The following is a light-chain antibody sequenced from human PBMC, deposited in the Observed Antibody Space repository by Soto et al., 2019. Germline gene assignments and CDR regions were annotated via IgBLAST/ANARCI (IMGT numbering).Light chain of an antibody. J-gene: IGKJ1*01. CDR3: QQYKSWKT. CDR1: QSVSSR. V-gene: IGKV3-15*01. Sequence: EIVVTQSPATLSVSPGERVTLSCRASQSVSSRLAWYQQKPGQAPRLLISGASTRATGIPVRFSGSGSGTEFTLTISSLQSEDVAVYYCQQYKSWKTFGQGTKVDI. CDR2: GAS.